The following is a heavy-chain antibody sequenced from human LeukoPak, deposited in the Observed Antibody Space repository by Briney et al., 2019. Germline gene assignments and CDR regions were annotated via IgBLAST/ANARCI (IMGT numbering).Heavy chain of an antibody. CDR2: IYTSGST. D-gene: IGHD5-24*01. J-gene: IGHJ4*02. CDR1: GGSIYSGSYY. CDR3: ARDRRDGYNLYYFDL. V-gene: IGHV4-61*02. Sequence: SETLSLTCTVSGGSIYSGSYYWSWIRQPAGKGLEWIGRIYTSGSTNYNPSLKSRVTISVDASKNQFSLKLSSVTAADTAVYYCARDRRDGYNLYYFDLWGQGTLVTVSS.